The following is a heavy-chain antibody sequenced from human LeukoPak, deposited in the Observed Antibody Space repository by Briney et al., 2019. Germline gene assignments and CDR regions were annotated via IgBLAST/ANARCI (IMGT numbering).Heavy chain of an antibody. CDR3: ARGEYTLLRGGIDV. V-gene: IGHV4-34*01. J-gene: IGHJ6*02. D-gene: IGHD6-6*01. CDR2: ISYSGDT. CDR1: GDSFRGYY. Sequence: PSETLSLTCDVSGDSFRGYYWTWVRQSPGKGLEWIGHISYSGDTNYSPSLTSRVSISIDTSKNQFSLKLTSVTAADTAVYYCARGEYTLLRGGIDVWGQGTTVTVPS.